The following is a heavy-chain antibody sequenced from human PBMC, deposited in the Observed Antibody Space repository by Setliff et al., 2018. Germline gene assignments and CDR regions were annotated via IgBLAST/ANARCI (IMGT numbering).Heavy chain of an antibody. CDR3: LGAGTCSY. D-gene: IGHD3-10*02. Sequence: GGSLRLSCVGTGFSFRNCWASWVRQAPGKGPEWLASINPGGSETYYVDSARGRFTISRDNARNSLPLQMNSLRSDDTAVYYCLGAGTCSYWGQGTRVTVSS. V-gene: IGHV3-7*01. CDR2: INPGGSET. J-gene: IGHJ4*02. CDR1: GFSFRNCW.